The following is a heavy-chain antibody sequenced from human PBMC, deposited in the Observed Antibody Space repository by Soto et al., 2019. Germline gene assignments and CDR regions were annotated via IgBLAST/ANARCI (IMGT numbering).Heavy chain of an antibody. D-gene: IGHD2-21*01. V-gene: IGHV1-69*06. CDR1: GGTFTHFL. J-gene: IGHJ5*01. CDR3: ASGWGMTVIATDS. CDR2: IIPTFDSP. Sequence: QMQLVQSGAEVKKPGSSVRVSCKASGGTFTHFLFSWVRQAPGQGLEYMGNIIPTFDSPKYAQKFQGRITISADKSTDTVYLDLSSLSSDDTALYYCASGWGMTVIATDSWGQGTLVTVSS.